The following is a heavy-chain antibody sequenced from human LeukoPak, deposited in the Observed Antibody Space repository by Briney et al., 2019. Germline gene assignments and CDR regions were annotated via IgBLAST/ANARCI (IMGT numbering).Heavy chain of an antibody. CDR1: GGSISSSSYY. CDR3: ARHVNYYDSSGYYSAFDI. V-gene: IGHV4-39*01. J-gene: IGHJ3*02. Sequence: SETLSLTCTVSGGSISSSSYYWGWIRQPPGKGLEWIGGIYYSGSTYYNPSLKSRVTISVDTSKNQFSLKLSSVTAADTAVYYCARHVNYYDSSGYYSAFDIWGQGTMVTVSS. D-gene: IGHD3-22*01. CDR2: IYYSGST.